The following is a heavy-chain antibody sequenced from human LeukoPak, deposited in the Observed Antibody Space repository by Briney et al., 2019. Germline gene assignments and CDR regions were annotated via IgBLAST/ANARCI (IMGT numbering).Heavy chain of an antibody. Sequence: GSLRLSCAASGFTFSSYWMSWVRQAPGKGLEWVANIKQDGSEKYYVDSVKGRFTISRDNAKNSLYLQMNSLRAEDTAVYYCARDRGIVGPTGYYFDYWGQGTLVTVSS. V-gene: IGHV3-7*01. CDR2: IKQDGSEK. CDR1: GFTFSSYW. D-gene: IGHD1-26*01. J-gene: IGHJ4*02. CDR3: ARDRGIVGPTGYYFDY.